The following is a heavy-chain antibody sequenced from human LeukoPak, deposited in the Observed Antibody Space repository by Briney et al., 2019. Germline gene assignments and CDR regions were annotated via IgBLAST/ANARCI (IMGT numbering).Heavy chain of an antibody. V-gene: IGHV4-31*03. Sequence: PSETLSLTCTVSGGSISSGGYYWSWIRQHPGKGLEWIGYIYYSGSTNYNPSLKSRVTISVDTSKNQFSLKLSSVTAADTAVYYCARGRSYGSRLVRGWFDPWGQGTLVTVSS. CDR2: IYYSGST. J-gene: IGHJ5*02. CDR1: GGSISSGGYY. CDR3: ARGRSYGSRLVRGWFDP. D-gene: IGHD3-10*01.